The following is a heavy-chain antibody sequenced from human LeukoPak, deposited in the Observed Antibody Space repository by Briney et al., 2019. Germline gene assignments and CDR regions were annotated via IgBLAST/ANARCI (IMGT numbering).Heavy chain of an antibody. V-gene: IGHV4-61*01. Sequence: SETLSLTCTVSGGSASSGHYFWRWVRQLSGKGLEWIGYVHNNGDTNYNPSLERRVTISIDTSRTQVSLKLDSVTAADTAVYYCARTGYQGGYWGEGTLVTVSS. D-gene: IGHD2-2*01. CDR1: GGSASSGHYF. J-gene: IGHJ4*02. CDR2: VHNNGDT. CDR3: ARTGYQGGY.